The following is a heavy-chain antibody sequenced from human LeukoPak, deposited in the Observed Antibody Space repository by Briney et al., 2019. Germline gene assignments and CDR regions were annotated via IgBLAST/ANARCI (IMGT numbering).Heavy chain of an antibody. J-gene: IGHJ5*02. D-gene: IGHD2-15*01. CDR2: ISYDGSNK. V-gene: IGHV3-30*03. Sequence: PGGSLRLSCAASGFIFSNCGMHWVRQAPGKGLEWVAVISYDGSNKNYADSVKGRFTISRDNSKNTLYLQMNSLRAEDTAVYYCAREECSGGSCYSGDNWFDPWGQGTLVTV. CDR1: GFIFSNCG. CDR3: AREECSGGSCYSGDNWFDP.